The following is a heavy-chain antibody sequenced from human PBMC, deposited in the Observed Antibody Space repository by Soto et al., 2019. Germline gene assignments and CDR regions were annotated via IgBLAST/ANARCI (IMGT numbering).Heavy chain of an antibody. V-gene: IGHV6-1*01. CDR3: AREYNTGWST. D-gene: IGHD6-19*01. Sequence: QVQLKQSGPGLVKPSQTLSLTCAISGDSVSNNSAAWNWIRQSPSRGLEWLGRTYYKSKWYNEYALSVKSRITINPDTSKNQFSLQLNSVTPDYTAVYYCAREYNTGWSTWGQGTLVTVSS. J-gene: IGHJ4*02. CDR2: TYYKSKWYN. CDR1: GDSVSNNSAA.